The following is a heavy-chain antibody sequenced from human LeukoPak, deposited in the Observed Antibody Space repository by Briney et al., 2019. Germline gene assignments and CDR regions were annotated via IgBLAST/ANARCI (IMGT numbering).Heavy chain of an antibody. J-gene: IGHJ6*03. CDR2: IKHDGSEKQDGSEK. D-gene: IGHD3-10*01. Sequence: PGGSLRLSCAASGFTFSSYEMNWVRQAPGKGLEWVANIKHDGSEKQDGSEKNYVDSVKGRFTISRDNAKNSLYLQMNSLRAEDTAVYYCARSGRGVDSFYFYMDVWGKGTTVTVSS. CDR3: ARSGRGVDSFYFYMDV. V-gene: IGHV3-7*01. CDR1: GFTFSSYE.